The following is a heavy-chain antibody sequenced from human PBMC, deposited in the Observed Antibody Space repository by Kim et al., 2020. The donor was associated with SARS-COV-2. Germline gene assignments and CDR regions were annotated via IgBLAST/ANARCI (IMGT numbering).Heavy chain of an antibody. CDR1: GYTFTGYY. CDR2: INPNSGGT. D-gene: IGHD2-2*01. V-gene: IGHV1-2*02. CDR3: ARSRYYYGMDV. J-gene: IGHJ6*02. Sequence: ASVKVSCKASGYTFTGYYMHWVRQAPGQGLEWMGWINPNSGGTNYVQKFQGRVTMTRDTSISTAYMELSRLRSDDTAVYYCARSRYYYGMDVWGQGTTVTVSS.